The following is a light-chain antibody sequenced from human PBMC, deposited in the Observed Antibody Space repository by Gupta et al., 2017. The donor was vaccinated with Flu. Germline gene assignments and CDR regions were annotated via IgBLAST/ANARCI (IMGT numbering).Light chain of an antibody. Sequence: PSSLSASVGDRVTVTCQASQDIDNYLAWFQQRPGRAPKFLIYAASTLQSGVPPRFSGSGSGTLFVLSINGLQPEDFATYYCLQYDKYPRTFGQGTKLEI. V-gene: IGKV1-16*01. CDR1: QDIDNY. CDR3: LQYDKYPRT. CDR2: AAS. J-gene: IGKJ2*01.